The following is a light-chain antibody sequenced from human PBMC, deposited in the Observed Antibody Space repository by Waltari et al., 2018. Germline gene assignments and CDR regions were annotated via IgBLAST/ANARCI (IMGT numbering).Light chain of an antibody. Sequence: QSVLTQPPSVSAAPGQKVTISCSGSSSNIGNNYVSWYQQLPGTAPKLLSYDNNKRPSGIPDRSSGSKSGTPATLGITGLQTGDEADYYCGTWDSSLSAVVFGGGTKLTVL. CDR2: DNN. V-gene: IGLV1-51*01. CDR3: GTWDSSLSAVV. CDR1: SSNIGNNY. J-gene: IGLJ2*01.